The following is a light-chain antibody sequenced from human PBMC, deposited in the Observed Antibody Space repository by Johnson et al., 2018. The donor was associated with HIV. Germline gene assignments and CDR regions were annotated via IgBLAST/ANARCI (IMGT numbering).Light chain of an antibody. Sequence: QSALTQPPSMSAAPGQKVTISCSGSSSNIGNNYVSWYQQLPGTAPKLLIYDNNKRPSRIPARFSGSKSGTSATLGITGLQTGDEADYYCATWDTGLSAGVFGTGTKVTVL. CDR3: ATWDTGLSAGV. V-gene: IGLV1-51*01. J-gene: IGLJ1*01. CDR2: DNN. CDR1: SSNIGNNY.